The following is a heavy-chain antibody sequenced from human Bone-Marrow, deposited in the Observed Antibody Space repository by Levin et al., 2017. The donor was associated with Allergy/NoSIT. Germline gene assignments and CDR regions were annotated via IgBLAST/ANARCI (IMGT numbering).Heavy chain of an antibody. V-gene: IGHV3-30*18. CDR3: AKDGRIINDCYAVSCLRVYYIHL. CDR2: ISHAGGNK. J-gene: IGHJ6*03. D-gene: IGHD2-2*01. CDR1: GFSLSSYG. Sequence: GGSLRLSCAASGFSLSSYGMHWVRQAPGKGQEWVAIISHAGGNKYYADSVRGRFTLSRDNSRNTMYLQINSLRAEDQAVYYCAKDGRIINDCYAVSCLRVYYIHLRGKGTRATVSS.